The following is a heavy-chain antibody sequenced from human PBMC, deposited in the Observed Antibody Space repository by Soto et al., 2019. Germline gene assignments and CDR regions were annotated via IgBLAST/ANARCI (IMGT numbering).Heavy chain of an antibody. D-gene: IGHD6-13*01. CDR3: ARFGLPIAAAAYYYYYYMDV. J-gene: IGHJ6*03. V-gene: IGHV3-20*01. Sequence: GGSLRLSCAASGFTFDDYGMSWVRQAPGKGLEWVSGINWNGGSTGYADSVKGRFTISRDNAKNSLYLQMNSLRAEDTALYHCARFGLPIAAAAYYYYYYMDVWGKGTTVTVSS. CDR1: GFTFDDYG. CDR2: INWNGGST.